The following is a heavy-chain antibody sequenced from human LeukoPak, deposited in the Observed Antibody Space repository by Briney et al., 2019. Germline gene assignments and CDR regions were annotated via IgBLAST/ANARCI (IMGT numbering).Heavy chain of an antibody. CDR1: GFTFSSYA. D-gene: IGHD1-26*01. Sequence: GGSLRLSCAASGFTFSSYAMHWVRQAPGKGLEWVAVISYDGSNKYYADSVKGRFTISRDNSKNTLYLQMNSLRAEDTAVYYCARAFGVGATGSAYWGQGTLVTVSS. CDR2: ISYDGSNK. V-gene: IGHV3-30*04. J-gene: IGHJ4*02. CDR3: ARAFGVGATGSAY.